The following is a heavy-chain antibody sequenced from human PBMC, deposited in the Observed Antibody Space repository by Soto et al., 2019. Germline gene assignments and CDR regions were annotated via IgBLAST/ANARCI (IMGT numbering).Heavy chain of an antibody. D-gene: IGHD5-12*01. J-gene: IGHJ4*02. CDR1: GGSFSGYY. CDR2: INHSGST. Sequence: SETLSLTCAIYGGSFSGYYWSWLRQPPGKGLEWIGEINHSGSTNYNPSLKSRVTISADTSKNQFSLKLSSVTAADTAVYYCARGFWSESGYGYPYFDYWGQGTLVTVSS. V-gene: IGHV4-34*01. CDR3: ARGFWSESGYGYPYFDY.